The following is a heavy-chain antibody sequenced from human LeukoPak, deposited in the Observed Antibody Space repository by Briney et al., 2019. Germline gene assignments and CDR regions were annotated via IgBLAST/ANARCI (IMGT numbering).Heavy chain of an antibody. CDR3: ARALYQPATSYYYYYYMDV. CDR1: GGSISSGSYY. Sequence: PSQTLSLTCTVSGGSISSGSYYWSWIRQPAGKGLEWIGRIYTSGSTDYNPSLKSRVTISVDTSKNQFSLKLSSVTAADTAVYYCARALYQPATSYYYYYYMDVWGTGTTVTVSS. V-gene: IGHV4-61*02. D-gene: IGHD2-2*01. J-gene: IGHJ6*03. CDR2: IYTSGST.